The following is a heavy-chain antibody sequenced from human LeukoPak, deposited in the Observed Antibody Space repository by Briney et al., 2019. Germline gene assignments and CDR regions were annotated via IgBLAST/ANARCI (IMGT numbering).Heavy chain of an antibody. CDR3: AKNLYCGGGSCYPSALGMDV. CDR1: GFTFSSYA. J-gene: IGHJ6*02. V-gene: IGHV3-23*01. D-gene: IGHD2-15*01. CDR2: ISGSGGST. Sequence: GGSLRPSCAASGFTFSSYAMSWVRQAPGKGLEWVSAISGSGGSTYYADSAKGRFTISRDNSKNTLYLQMNSLRAEDTAVYYCAKNLYCGGGSCYPSALGMDVWGQGTTVTVSS.